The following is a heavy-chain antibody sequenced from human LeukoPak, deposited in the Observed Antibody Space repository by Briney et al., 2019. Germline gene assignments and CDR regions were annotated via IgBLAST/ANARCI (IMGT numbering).Heavy chain of an antibody. Sequence: SVKVSCKTSGGTFSSFAIAWVRQAPGQGLEWMAGIIPIFATTNYAQAFQGRLTITRNTSISTVYMELRNLRSEDTAVYYCARGKIYPGYSPTPHWLDPWGQGTLVTVSS. D-gene: IGHD3-22*01. CDR3: ARGKIYPGYSPTPHWLDP. CDR2: IIPIFATT. CDR1: GGTFSSFA. J-gene: IGHJ5*02. V-gene: IGHV1-69*05.